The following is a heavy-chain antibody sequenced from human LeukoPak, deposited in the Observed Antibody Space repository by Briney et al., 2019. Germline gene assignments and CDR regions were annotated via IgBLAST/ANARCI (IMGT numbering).Heavy chain of an antibody. CDR3: ARHGLRYCSSSSCFRSVWFDP. CDR2: IYPGDSDT. Sequence: GESLRISCKGPGYSFTNYWISWVRQMPGRGLEWMGIIYPGDSDTRYSPSFQGQVTFSVDKSISTAYLQWSSLKAADTAMYYCARHGLRYCSSSSCFRSVWFDPWGQGTLVTVSS. D-gene: IGHD2-15*01. CDR1: GYSFTNYW. J-gene: IGHJ5*02. V-gene: IGHV5-51*01.